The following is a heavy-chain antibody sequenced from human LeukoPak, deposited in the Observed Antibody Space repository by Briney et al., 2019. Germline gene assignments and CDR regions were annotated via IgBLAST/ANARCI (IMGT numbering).Heavy chain of an antibody. CDR2: INPSGGST. J-gene: IGHJ4*02. D-gene: IGHD3-3*01. CDR3: ARSSTLRFLEWLPRYYFDY. CDR1: RYTFTSYY. V-gene: IGHV1-46*01. Sequence: GASVKVSCKASRYTFTSYYMHWVRQAPGQGLEWMGIINPSGGSTSYAQKFQGRVTMTRDTSTSTVYMELSSLRSEDTAVYYCARSSTLRFLEWLPRYYFDYWGQGTLVTVSS.